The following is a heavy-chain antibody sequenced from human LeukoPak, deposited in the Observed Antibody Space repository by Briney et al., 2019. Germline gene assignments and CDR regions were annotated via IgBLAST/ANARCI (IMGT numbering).Heavy chain of an antibody. J-gene: IGHJ5*02. Sequence: GGSLRLSCAASGFTFSSYAMHWVRQAPGKGLEWVAVISYDGSNKYYADSVKGRFTISRDNSKNTLYLQMNSLRAEDTAVYYCAREYSSSWYGCWFDPWGQGTLVTVSS. D-gene: IGHD6-13*01. CDR1: GFTFSSYA. CDR3: AREYSSSWYGCWFDP. CDR2: ISYDGSNK. V-gene: IGHV3-30-3*01.